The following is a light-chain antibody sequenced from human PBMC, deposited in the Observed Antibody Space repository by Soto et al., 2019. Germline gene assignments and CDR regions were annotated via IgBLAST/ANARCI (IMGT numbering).Light chain of an antibody. CDR1: QSVLYNSNNKNY. Sequence: DIVMTQSPDSLAVSLGERATINCKSSQSVLYNSNNKNYLAWYPQKPGQPPELLIFCASTRESGLPDRFSVSGSGTDFTLAISSLQAEDVAVDYCQQYYSFPFTFGGGTKVEI. CDR2: CAS. V-gene: IGKV4-1*01. CDR3: QQYYSFPFT. J-gene: IGKJ4*01.